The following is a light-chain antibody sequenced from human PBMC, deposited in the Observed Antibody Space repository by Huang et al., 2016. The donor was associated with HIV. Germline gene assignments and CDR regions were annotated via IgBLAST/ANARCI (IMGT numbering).Light chain of an antibody. CDR2: TAS. CDR1: QSINTY. CDR3: QQSYSTTWT. Sequence: DIQMTQFPSSLSASVGDRVTITCRASQSINTYLNWYQQKPGKAPKLLIYTASTLQSGVPSRFSGSGSGTDFTLTISSLQPEDFATYSCQQSYSTTWTFGQGTKVEIK. V-gene: IGKV1-39*01. J-gene: IGKJ1*01.